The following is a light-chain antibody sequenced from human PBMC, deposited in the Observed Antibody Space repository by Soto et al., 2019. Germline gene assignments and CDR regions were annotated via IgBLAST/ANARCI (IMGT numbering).Light chain of an antibody. Sequence: DIQMTQSPSSLSASVGDRVTITCRASQSISTSLCWFQQKPGRAPKLLISDASTLQSGVPSRFSGSGFGTDFTLTISSLQREDFAAYYCLQTYTVPRTFGQGNKLDIK. J-gene: IGKJ2*01. CDR2: DAS. CDR1: QSISTS. V-gene: IGKV1-39*01. CDR3: LQTYTVPRT.